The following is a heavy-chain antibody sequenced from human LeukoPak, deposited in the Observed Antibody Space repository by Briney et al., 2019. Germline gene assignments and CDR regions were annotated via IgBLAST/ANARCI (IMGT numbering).Heavy chain of an antibody. CDR2: IYYSGST. CDR3: ARDLDILTGYPSGYFDY. V-gene: IGHV4-39*07. CDR1: GGSISSSSYY. J-gene: IGHJ4*02. D-gene: IGHD3-9*01. Sequence: SETLSLTCTVSGGSISSSSYYWGWIRQPPGKGLEWIGIIYYSGSTYYNPSLKSRVTISVDTSKNQFSLKLSSVTAADTAVYYCARDLDILTGYPSGYFDYWGQGTLVTVSS.